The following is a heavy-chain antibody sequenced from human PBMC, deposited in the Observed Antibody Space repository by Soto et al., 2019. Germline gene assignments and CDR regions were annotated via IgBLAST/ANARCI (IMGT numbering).Heavy chain of an antibody. V-gene: IGHV1-2*04. J-gene: IGHJ1*01. D-gene: IGHD2-2*01. CDR3: ARDGDIVLVPAAVSYNFQH. CDR2: INPNSGGT. Sequence: GASVKVSCKASGYTFTGYYMHWVRQAPGQGLEWMGWINPNSGGTNYAQKFQGWVTMTRDTSISTAYMELSRLRSDDTAVYYCARDGDIVLVPAAVSYNFQHWGQGTLVTVSS. CDR1: GYTFTGYY.